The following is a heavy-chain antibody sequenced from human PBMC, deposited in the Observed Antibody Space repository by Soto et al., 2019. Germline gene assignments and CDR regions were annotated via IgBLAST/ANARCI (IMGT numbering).Heavy chain of an antibody. CDR1: GGSISSYY. CDR3: ASGTERSGRYHPWFDP. CDR2: IYYSGST. V-gene: IGHV4-59*01. J-gene: IGHJ5*02. D-gene: IGHD3-10*01. Sequence: SETLSLTCTVSGGSISSYYWSWIRQPPGKGLEWIGYIYYSGSTNYNPSLQSRVTISVDTPKNQSSLKLSSVTAADTAVYYCASGTERSGRYHPWFDPWGQGTLVTVAS.